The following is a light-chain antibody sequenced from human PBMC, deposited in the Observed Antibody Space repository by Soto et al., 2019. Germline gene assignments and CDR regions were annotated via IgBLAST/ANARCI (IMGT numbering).Light chain of an antibody. CDR3: HQYNNWPRG. Sequence: EIVLTQSPGTLSLSPGERATLSCRASQNINSDYFAWYQQKPGQAPRLLIFGASTRATGIPDRFSGSGAGTEFTLTISSLQSEDFAVYHCHQYNNWPRGFGQGTKVDIK. CDR1: QNINSD. CDR2: GAS. V-gene: IGKV3D-15*01. J-gene: IGKJ1*01.